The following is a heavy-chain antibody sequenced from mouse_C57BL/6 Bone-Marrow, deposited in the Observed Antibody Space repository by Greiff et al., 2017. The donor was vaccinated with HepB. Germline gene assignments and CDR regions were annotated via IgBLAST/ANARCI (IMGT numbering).Heavy chain of an antibody. D-gene: IGHD2-5*01. CDR1: GYSITSGYY. Sequence: EVHLVESGPGLVKPSQSLSLTCSVTGYSITSGYYWNWIRQFPGNKLEWMGYISYDGSNNYNPSLKNRISITRDTSKNQFFLKLNSVTTEDTATYYCARDGYSNLDYWGQGTTLTVSS. CDR3: ARDGYSNLDY. V-gene: IGHV3-6*01. CDR2: ISYDGSN. J-gene: IGHJ2*01.